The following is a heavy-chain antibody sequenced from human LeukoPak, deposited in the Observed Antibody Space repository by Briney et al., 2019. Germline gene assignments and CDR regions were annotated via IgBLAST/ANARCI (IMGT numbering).Heavy chain of an antibody. V-gene: IGHV1-2*02. D-gene: IGHD6-19*01. CDR3: ARAPRRIAVAGTWFDY. CDR1: GYTFTGYY. J-gene: IGHJ4*02. Sequence: GASVKVSCKASGYTFTGYYMHWVRQAPGQGLEWMGWINPNSGGTNYAQKFQGRVTMTRDTSISTAYMELSRLRSDDTAVYYCARAPRRIAVAGTWFDYWGQGTLVTVSS. CDR2: INPNSGGT.